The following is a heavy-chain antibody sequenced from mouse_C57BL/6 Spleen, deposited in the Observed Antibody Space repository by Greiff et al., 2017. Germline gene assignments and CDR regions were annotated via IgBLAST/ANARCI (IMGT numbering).Heavy chain of an antibody. J-gene: IGHJ4*01. CDR3: AYSNNGNYAMDY. Sequence: QVQLKESGPELVRPGVSVKISCKGSGYTFTDYAMHWVKQSHAKSLEWIGVISTYYGDASYNQKFKDKATMTVDKSSSTAYMELARLTSEDSAVYYCAYSNNGNYAMDYWGQGTSVTVSS. D-gene: IGHD2-5*01. CDR1: GYTFTDYA. CDR2: ISTYYGDA. V-gene: IGHV1-67*01.